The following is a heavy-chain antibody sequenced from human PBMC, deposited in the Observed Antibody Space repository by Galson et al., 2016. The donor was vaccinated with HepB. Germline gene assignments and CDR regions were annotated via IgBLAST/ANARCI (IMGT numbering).Heavy chain of an antibody. CDR1: GFSFSNYW. CDR2: IKQDGSEK. D-gene: IGHD2-15*01. Sequence: SLRLSCAVSGFSFSNYWMSWVRQAPGKGLEWVANIKQDGSEKYYVESVKGRFSISRDSVENSLYLQMNSLRAEDTAVYYRARGGRHCSGASCYYYYGMDVWGQGTTVTVSS. CDR3: ARGGRHCSGASCYYYYGMDV. J-gene: IGHJ6*02. V-gene: IGHV3-7*01.